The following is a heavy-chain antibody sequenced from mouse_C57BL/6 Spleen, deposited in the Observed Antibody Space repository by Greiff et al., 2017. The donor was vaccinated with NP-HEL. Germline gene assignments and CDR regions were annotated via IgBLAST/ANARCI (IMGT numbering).Heavy chain of an antibody. J-gene: IGHJ1*03. CDR1: GYSFTDYN. V-gene: IGHV1-39*01. CDR3: ARRGNYDQNWYFDV. Sequence: EVQLQQSGPELVKPGASVKISCKASGYSFTDYNMNWVKQSNGKSLEWIGVINPNYGTTSYNQKFKGKATLTVDQSSSTAYMQLNSLTSEDAAVYYCARRGNYDQNWYFDVWGTGTTVTVSS. D-gene: IGHD2-1*01. CDR2: INPNYGTT.